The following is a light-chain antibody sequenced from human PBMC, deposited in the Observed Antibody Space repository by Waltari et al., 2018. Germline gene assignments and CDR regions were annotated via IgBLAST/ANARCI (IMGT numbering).Light chain of an antibody. J-gene: IGKJ3*01. CDR3: QQSYSTPGT. V-gene: IGKV1-39*01. CDR1: QSISSY. Sequence: DIQMIQSPSSLSASVGDRVTITCRASQSISSYLNWYQQKPGKAPKLLIYAASSLQSGVPSMFSGSGSGTDFTLTISSLQPEDFATYYCQQSYSTPGTFGPGTKVDIK. CDR2: AAS.